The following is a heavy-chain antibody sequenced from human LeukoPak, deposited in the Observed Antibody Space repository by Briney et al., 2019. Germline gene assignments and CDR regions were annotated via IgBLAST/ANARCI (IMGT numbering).Heavy chain of an antibody. V-gene: IGHV3-49*04. J-gene: IGHJ5*02. CDR1: GFTLDEYA. Sequence: GGSLRPSCTLSGFTLDEYAMSWVRQAPGEGLEWVGFIRSKAYGGATEYAASVKGRFTISRDDSKSIAYLQMNSLQTEDTAVYYCTRGNPTYYDFWSGYWGMGNWFDPWGQGTLVTVSS. CDR2: IRSKAYGGAT. CDR3: TRGNPTYYDFWSGYWGMGNWFDP. D-gene: IGHD3-3*01.